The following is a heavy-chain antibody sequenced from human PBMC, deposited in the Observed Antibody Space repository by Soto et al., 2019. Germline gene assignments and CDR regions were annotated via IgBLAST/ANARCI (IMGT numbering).Heavy chain of an antibody. Sequence: QVQLQESGPGLVKPSETLSLTCNASGDSMRSYYWSWIRQPPGKGLEWIGYMYYSGNPNYNPSLESRVTFSVATSRNQFSLKLSSVTGADTAVYFCARGLLEYTSSIVYDYWGQGTLVTVSS. CDR3: ARGLLEYTSSIVYDY. CDR2: MYYSGNP. V-gene: IGHV4-59*12. D-gene: IGHD1-26*01. CDR1: GDSMRSYY. J-gene: IGHJ4*02.